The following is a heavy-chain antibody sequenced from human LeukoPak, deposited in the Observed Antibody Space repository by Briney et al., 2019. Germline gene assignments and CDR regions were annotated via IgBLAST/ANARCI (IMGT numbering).Heavy chain of an antibody. CDR3: ARARTWDC. CDR2: INPNSGDT. D-gene: IGHD1-7*01. V-gene: IGHV1-2*02. Sequence: ASVKVSCKASGYTFTSYGISWVRQAPGQGLEWMGWINPNSGDTNYAQKFQGRVTMTRDTSISTAYMELSSLRSDDTAVYYCARARTWDCWGQGTLVTVSS. J-gene: IGHJ4*02. CDR1: GYTFTSYG.